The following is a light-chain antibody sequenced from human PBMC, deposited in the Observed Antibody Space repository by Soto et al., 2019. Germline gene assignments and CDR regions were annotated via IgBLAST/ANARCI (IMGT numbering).Light chain of an antibody. V-gene: IGKV1-5*03. J-gene: IGKJ4*01. CDR2: KAS. CDR3: LHYSFYPLT. Sequence: DIQMTQSPSTLSASVGDRVTITCRASQNINRWLAWYQQRPGNAPNLLIHKASTFEAGVPSRFSGSASGTECTLTVSSLQADYFAADFCLHYSFYPLTFGGGTKVEIK. CDR1: QNINRW.